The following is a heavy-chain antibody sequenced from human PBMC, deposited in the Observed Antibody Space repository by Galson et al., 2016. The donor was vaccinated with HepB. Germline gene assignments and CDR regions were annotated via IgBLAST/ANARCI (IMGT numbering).Heavy chain of an antibody. J-gene: IGHJ4*02. CDR1: GFNFTNFG. V-gene: IGHV3-30*03. Sequence: SLRLSCAASGFNFTNFGMHWVRQAPGKGLEWVAFIAHDDSYEFYADSVKGRFTISRDNSKNTLFLQMHSLRPEDTAAYYCATDVRRIFEWVLQEYCDYWGLGTLVTCSP. CDR2: IAHDDSYE. CDR3: ATDVRRIFEWVLQEYCDY. D-gene: IGHD3-3*01.